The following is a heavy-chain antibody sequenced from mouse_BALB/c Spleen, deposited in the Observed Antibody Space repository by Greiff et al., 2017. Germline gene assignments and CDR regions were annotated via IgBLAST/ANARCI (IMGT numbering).Heavy chain of an antibody. CDR3: DRRDGNRGAMDY. D-gene: IGHD2-1*01. J-gene: IGHJ4*01. Sequence: EVQVVESGGGLVQPGGSLKLSCAASGFTFSSFGMHWVRQAPEQGLEWVAYISSCSSTIYYADTVKGRFTISRDNPKNTLFLQMTNLQAEDTAIYYCDRRDGNRGAMDYWGQGTSVTVSS. CDR1: GFTFSSFG. V-gene: IGHV5-17*02. CDR2: ISSCSSTI.